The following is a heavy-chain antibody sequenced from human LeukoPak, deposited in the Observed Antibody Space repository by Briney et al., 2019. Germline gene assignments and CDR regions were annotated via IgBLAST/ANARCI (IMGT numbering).Heavy chain of an antibody. CDR2: ISGSGGST. Sequence: GGSLRLSCAASGFTFSSYAMSWVRQAPGKGLEWVSAISGSGGSTYYADSVKGRFTISRDNSKNTLYLQMNSLGAEDTAVYYCAKDMEYSYGEPGGPDYWGQGTLVTVSS. V-gene: IGHV3-23*01. CDR3: AKDMEYSYGEPGGPDY. D-gene: IGHD5-18*01. CDR1: GFTFSSYA. J-gene: IGHJ4*02.